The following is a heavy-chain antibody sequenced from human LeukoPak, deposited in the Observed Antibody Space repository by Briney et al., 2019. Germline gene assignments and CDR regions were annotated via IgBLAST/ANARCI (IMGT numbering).Heavy chain of an antibody. V-gene: IGHV4-38-2*02. J-gene: IGHJ6*03. D-gene: IGHD1-14*01. CDR3: ARENHQIGDYYMDV. CDR1: GGSISSYY. CDR2: IYHSGST. Sequence: SETLSLTCTVSGGSISSYYWSWIRQPPGKGLEWIGSIYHSGSTYYNPSLKSRVTISVDTSKNQFSLKLSSVTAADTAVYYCARENHQIGDYYMDVWGKGTTVTVSS.